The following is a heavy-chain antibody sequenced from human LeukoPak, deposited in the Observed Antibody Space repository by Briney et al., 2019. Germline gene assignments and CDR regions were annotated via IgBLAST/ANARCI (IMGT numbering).Heavy chain of an antibody. J-gene: IGHJ4*02. CDR3: AKALRGSYLNGFYY. CDR1: GFMFDDYT. V-gene: IGHV3-43*01. Sequence: GGSLRLSCAASGFMFDDYTMHWVRQAPGKGLEWVSLISWDGGSTYYADSVKGRFTISRDNSKNSLYLKMNSLRTEDTALYYCAKALRGSYLNGFYYWGQGTLVTVSS. CDR2: ISWDGGST. D-gene: IGHD1-26*01.